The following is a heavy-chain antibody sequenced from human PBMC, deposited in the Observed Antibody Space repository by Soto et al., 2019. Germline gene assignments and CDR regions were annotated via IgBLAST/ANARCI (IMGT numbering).Heavy chain of an antibody. CDR3: AATGYGNGMDV. V-gene: IGHV1-58*01. CDR2: IVVGSGNT. CDR1: GFTFTSSA. J-gene: IGHJ6*02. Sequence: SVKVSCKAPGFTFTSSAVQWVRRARGQRLEWIGWIVVGSGNTNYAQKFQERVTITRDMSTSTAYMELSSLRSEDTAVYYCAATGYGNGMDVWGQGTTVTVSS. D-gene: IGHD5-12*01.